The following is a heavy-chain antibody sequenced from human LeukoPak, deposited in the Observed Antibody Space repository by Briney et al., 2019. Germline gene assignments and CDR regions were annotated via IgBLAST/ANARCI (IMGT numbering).Heavy chain of an antibody. CDR2: IYYSGST. V-gene: IGHV4-59*01. D-gene: IGHD6-19*01. CDR3: ARLTVAGPYYYYYMDV. J-gene: IGHJ6*03. CDR1: GGSLSSYY. Sequence: SETLSLTCTVSGGSLSSYYWSWIRQPPGKGLEWIGYIYYSGSTNYNPSLKSRVTISVDTSKNQFSLKLSSVTAADTAVYYCARLTVAGPYYYYYMDVWGKGTTVTVSS.